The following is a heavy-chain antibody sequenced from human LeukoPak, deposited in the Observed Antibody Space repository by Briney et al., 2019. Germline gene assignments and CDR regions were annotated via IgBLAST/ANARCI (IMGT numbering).Heavy chain of an antibody. V-gene: IGHV4-30-2*01. Sequence: SETLSLTCAVSGGSISSGGYSWSWIRQPPGKGLEWIGYIYHSGSTYYNPSLKSRVTISVDTSKNQFSLKLSSVTAADTAVYYCATRRFSSWYRLEYFQHWGQGTLVTVSS. J-gene: IGHJ1*01. CDR1: GGSISSGGYS. CDR3: ATRRFSSWYRLEYFQH. CDR2: IYHSGST. D-gene: IGHD6-13*01.